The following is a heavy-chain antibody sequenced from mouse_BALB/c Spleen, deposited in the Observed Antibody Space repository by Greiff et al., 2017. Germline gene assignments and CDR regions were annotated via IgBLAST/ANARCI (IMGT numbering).Heavy chain of an antibody. CDR1: GFTFTDYY. V-gene: IGHV7-3*02. CDR2: IRNKANGYTT. Sequence: DVKLVESGGGLVQPGGSLRLSCATSGFTFTDYYMSWVRQPPGKALEWLGFIRNKANGYTTEYSASVKGRFTISRDNSQSILYLQMNTLRAEDSATYYCARAQYDCFDYWGQGTTLTVSS. D-gene: IGHD3-2*02. CDR3: ARAQYDCFDY. J-gene: IGHJ2*01.